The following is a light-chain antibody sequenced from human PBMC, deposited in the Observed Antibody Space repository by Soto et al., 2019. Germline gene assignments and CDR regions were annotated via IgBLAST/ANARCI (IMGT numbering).Light chain of an antibody. J-gene: IGKJ4*01. CDR1: QEISNH. CDR3: QQYHNYPVT. Sequence: DIQMTQSPSSLSASVGDRVTITCRASQEISNHLAWFQQKPGKPPKSLIYDASSLQSGVPSKFSGSGSGTDYTLTISRLQPEDFATYYGQQYHNYPVTFGGGTKVEIK. V-gene: IGKV1-16*02. CDR2: DAS.